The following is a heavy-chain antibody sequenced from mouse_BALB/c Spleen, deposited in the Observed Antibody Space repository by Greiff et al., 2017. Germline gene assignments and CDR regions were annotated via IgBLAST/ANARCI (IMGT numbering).Heavy chain of an antibody. D-gene: IGHD2-12*01. V-gene: IGHV5-17*02. Sequence: EVMLVESGGGLVQPGGSRKLSCAASGFTFSSFGMHWVRQAPEKGLEWVAYISSGSSTIYYADTVKGRVTISRDKPKNTLYLQMTSLRSEDTAMYYCARDDCYDAWFAYWGQGTLVTVSA. CDR1: GFTFSSFG. CDR3: ARDDCYDAWFAY. CDR2: ISSGSSTI. J-gene: IGHJ3*01.